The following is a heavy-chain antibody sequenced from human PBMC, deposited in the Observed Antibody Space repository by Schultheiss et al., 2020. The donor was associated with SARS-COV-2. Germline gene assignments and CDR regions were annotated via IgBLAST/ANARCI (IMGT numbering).Heavy chain of an antibody. V-gene: IGHV4-4*07. CDR1: GGSISSYY. CDR3: ARGPIGELGATLYY. CDR2: IYTSGST. Sequence: SETLSLTCTVSGGSISSYYWSWIRQPAGKGLEWIGRIYTSGSTNYNPSLKSRVTISVDTSKNQFSLKLSSVTAADTAVYYCARGPIGELGATLYYWGQGTLVTVSS. J-gene: IGHJ4*02. D-gene: IGHD1-26*01.